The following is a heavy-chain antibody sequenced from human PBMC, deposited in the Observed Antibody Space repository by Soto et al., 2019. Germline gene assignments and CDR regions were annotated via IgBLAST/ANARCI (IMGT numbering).Heavy chain of an antibody. D-gene: IGHD2-21*01. CDR1: GGYVKSYC. V-gene: IGHV4-59*02. J-gene: IGHJ6*03. Sequence: ETLSSTGAGRGGYVKSYCWRRVRQPPRKGLEWIGYNQTSGSTNYNPSLKSRVTISFDTSKSHLSLRLSSVTSADTAVYFCAIQGGAHYFVEARPYDTDFRGNRTTVPV. CDR2: NQTSGST. CDR3: AIQGGAHYFVEARPYDTDF.